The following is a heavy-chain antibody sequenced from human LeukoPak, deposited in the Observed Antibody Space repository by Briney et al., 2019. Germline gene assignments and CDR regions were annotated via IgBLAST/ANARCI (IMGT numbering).Heavy chain of an antibody. V-gene: IGHV1-18*01. CDR1: GYTFTSYG. CDR3: ARDLPHNWNDYLKPPDAFDI. CDR2: ISAYNGNT. D-gene: IGHD1-1*01. J-gene: IGHJ3*02. Sequence: ASVKVSCKASGYTFTSYGISWVRQAPGQGLEWMGWISAYNGNTNYAQKLQGRVTMTTDTSTSTAYMELRSLRSDDTAVYYCARDLPHNWNDYLKPPDAFDIWGQGTMVTVSS.